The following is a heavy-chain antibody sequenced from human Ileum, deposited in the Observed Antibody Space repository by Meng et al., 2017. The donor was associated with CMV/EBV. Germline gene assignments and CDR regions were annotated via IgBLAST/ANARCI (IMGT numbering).Heavy chain of an antibody. D-gene: IGHD2-15*01. V-gene: IGHV2-5*04. CDR2: IYWNDVE. CDR3: IYGVAIF. J-gene: IGHJ4*02. CDR1: GFSLTTDGVA. Sequence: HITLRESGPALVKPTQTLTLTCTFSGFSLTTDGVAVGWIRQPPRKALEWLALIYWNDVEHYSPSLKSRLTITKDTSKDQVVLTMANMDPVDTGTYYCIYGVAIFWGQGTLVTVSS.